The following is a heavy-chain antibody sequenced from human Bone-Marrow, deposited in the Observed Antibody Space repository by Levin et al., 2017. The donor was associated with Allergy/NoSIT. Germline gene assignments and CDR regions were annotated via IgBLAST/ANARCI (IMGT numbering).Heavy chain of an antibody. CDR2: IYYSGST. V-gene: IGHV4-59*01. D-gene: IGHD7-27*01. J-gene: IGHJ6*02. CDR1: GDPISNYY. Sequence: SETLSLTCTVSGDPISNYYWSWLRQPPGKGLEWIGYIYYSGSTNYNPSLKSRVSISVDTSKNHFSLKLSSVNAADTAVYYCARVPGAYYGMDGWGQGTTVTVSS. CDR3: ARVPGAYYGMDG.